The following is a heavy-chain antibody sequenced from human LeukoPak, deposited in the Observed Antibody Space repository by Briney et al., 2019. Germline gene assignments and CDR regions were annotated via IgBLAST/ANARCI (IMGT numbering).Heavy chain of an antibody. D-gene: IGHD3-9*01. CDR1: GFTFSSYS. J-gene: IGHJ6*02. CDR2: ISSSSSYI. V-gene: IGHV3-21*01. CDR3: ARDLLHYDILTGYYLYGMDV. Sequence: GGSLRLSCAAFGFTFSSYSMNWVRQAPGKGLEWVSSISSSSSYIYYADSVKGRFTISRDNAKNSLYLQMNSLRAEDTAVYYCARDLLHYDILTGYYLYGMDVWGQGTTVTVSS.